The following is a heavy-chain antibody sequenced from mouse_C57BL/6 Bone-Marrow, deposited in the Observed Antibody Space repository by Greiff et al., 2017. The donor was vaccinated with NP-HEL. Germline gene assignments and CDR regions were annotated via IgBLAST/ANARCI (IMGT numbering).Heavy chain of an antibody. D-gene: IGHD1-1*01. V-gene: IGHV1-85*01. CDR2: IYPRDGST. J-gene: IGHJ2*01. Sequence: VMLVESGPELVKPGASVKLSCKASGYTFTSYDINWVKQRPGQGLEWIGWIYPRDGSTKYNEKFKGKATLTVDTSSSTAYMELHSLTSEDSAVYFCARLTTVVDFDYWGQGTTLTVSS. CDR1: GYTFTSYD. CDR3: ARLTTVVDFDY.